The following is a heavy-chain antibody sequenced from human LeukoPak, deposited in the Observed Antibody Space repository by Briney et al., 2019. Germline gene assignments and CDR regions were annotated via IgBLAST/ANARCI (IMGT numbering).Heavy chain of an antibody. Sequence: ASVKVSCRASGYTFTSYAMHWVRQAPGQRLEWMGWINAGNGNTKYSQKFQGRVTITRDTSASTAYMELSSLRSEDTAVYYCARDHNIVAPFDYWGQGTLVTVSS. CDR1: GYTFTSYA. J-gene: IGHJ4*02. CDR3: ARDHNIVAPFDY. V-gene: IGHV1-3*01. CDR2: INAGNGNT. D-gene: IGHD5-12*01.